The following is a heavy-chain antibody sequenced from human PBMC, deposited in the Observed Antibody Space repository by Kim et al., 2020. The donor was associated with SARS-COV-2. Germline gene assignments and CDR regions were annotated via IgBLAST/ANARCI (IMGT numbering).Heavy chain of an antibody. V-gene: IGHV1-24*01. J-gene: IGHJ4*02. D-gene: IGHD3-3*01. CDR3: ATVFAIFGVVTRFDY. Sequence: PKVQGKVTMNEDTSTDTAYMELSSLRSEDTAVYYCATVFAIFGVVTRFDYWGQGTLVTVSS.